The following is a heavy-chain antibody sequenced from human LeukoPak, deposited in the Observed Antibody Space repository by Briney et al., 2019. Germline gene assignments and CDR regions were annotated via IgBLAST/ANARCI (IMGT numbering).Heavy chain of an antibody. V-gene: IGHV1-18*01. Sequence: GASVKVSCKASGYTFTSYPISWVRQAPGQGLEWMGWITTYNGNTNYAQKLQGRVTMTTDTSTSTAYMDLRGLRSDDTAVYYCVRGYDYGDYVGDFDYWGQGTLVTVSS. CDR3: VRGYDYGDYVGDFDY. CDR2: ITTYNGNT. J-gene: IGHJ4*02. CDR1: GYTFTSYP. D-gene: IGHD4-17*01.